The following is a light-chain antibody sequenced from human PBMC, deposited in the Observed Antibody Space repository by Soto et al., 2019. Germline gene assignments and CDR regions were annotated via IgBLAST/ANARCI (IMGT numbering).Light chain of an antibody. CDR2: DVS. CDR1: SSDVGGYNY. J-gene: IGLJ2*01. Sequence: QSALTQPASVSGSPGQSITISCTGTSSDVGGYNYVAWYQQHPGKAPKLMIYDVSYRPSGVSNRFSGSKSGNTASLTISGLQAEDEDDYYCSSYTSSSTVFGGGTKLTVL. CDR3: SSYTSSSTV. V-gene: IGLV2-14*01.